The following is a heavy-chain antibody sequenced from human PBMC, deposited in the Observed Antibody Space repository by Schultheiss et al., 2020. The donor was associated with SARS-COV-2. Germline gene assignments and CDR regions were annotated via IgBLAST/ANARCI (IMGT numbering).Heavy chain of an antibody. CDR2: IYSGGST. V-gene: IGHV3-53*01. CDR1: GFTLSNYA. D-gene: IGHD3-10*01. J-gene: IGHJ6*02. Sequence: GGSLRLSCAASGFTLSNYAMNWVRQAPGKGLEWVSVIYSGGSTYYADSVKGRFTISRDNSKNTLYLQMNSLRAEDTAVYYCARDRKGGSGSYYRYGMDVWGQGTTVTVSS. CDR3: ARDRKGGSGSYYRYGMDV.